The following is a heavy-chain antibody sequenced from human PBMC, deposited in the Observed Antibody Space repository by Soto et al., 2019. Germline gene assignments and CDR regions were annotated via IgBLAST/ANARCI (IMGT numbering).Heavy chain of an antibody. CDR2: ISSSGSTI. D-gene: IGHD2-8*01. CDR1: GFTFSDYY. Sequence: SLRLSCAASGFTFSDYYMSWIRQAPGKGLEWVSYISSSGSTIYYADSVKGRFTISRDSAKNSLYLQMNSLRAEDTAVYYCARDVLRGILNWFDPWGQGTLVTVSS. J-gene: IGHJ5*02. V-gene: IGHV3-11*01. CDR3: ARDVLRGILNWFDP.